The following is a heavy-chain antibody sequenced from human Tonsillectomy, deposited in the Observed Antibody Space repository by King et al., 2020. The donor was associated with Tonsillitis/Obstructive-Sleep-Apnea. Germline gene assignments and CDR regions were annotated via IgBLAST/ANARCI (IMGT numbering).Heavy chain of an antibody. D-gene: IGHD3-22*01. V-gene: IGHV3-48*03. CDR3: ARYTYYYDTSGSYYFDY. CDR2: ISSSGNIR. J-gene: IGHJ4*02. Sequence: VQLVESGGGLVQPGGSLRLSCVVSGFTFSDYEMNWVRQAPGKGLEWVATISSSGNIRYYGDSVKGRFTISRDNAKKSVYLQMNNLRAEDTAIYYCARYTYYYDTSGSYYFDYWGQGTLVTVSS. CDR1: GFTFSDYE.